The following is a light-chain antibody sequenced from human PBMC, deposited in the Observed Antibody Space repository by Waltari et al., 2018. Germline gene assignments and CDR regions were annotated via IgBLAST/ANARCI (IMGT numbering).Light chain of an antibody. CDR1: ISDVGIFGL. J-gene: IGLJ1*01. V-gene: IGLV2-23*02. CDR3: CSYAGANTL. CDR2: DDT. Sequence: QSALTQPASAAGSPGKSITIPCSGPISDVGIFGLVSWYQQHPGKAPKLIVYDDTNRPSGVSNRFSGSKSGNTASLTISGLQAEDEADFYCCSYAGANTLFGTGTKVTVL.